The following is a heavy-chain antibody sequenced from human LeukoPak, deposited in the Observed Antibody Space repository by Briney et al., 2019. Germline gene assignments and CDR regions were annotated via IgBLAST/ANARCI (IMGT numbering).Heavy chain of an antibody. J-gene: IGHJ3*01. D-gene: IGHD1-26*01. CDR3: ARDGIVGATSSGRFLMT. Sequence: ASVKVPCKASGYTFTSYYMHWVRQAPGQGLEWMGIINPSGGSTSYAQKFQGRVTMTRDTSTSTVYMELSSLRSEDTAVYYCARDGIVGATSSGRFLMTWGQGTMVTVSS. V-gene: IGHV1-46*01. CDR1: GYTFTSYY. CDR2: INPSGGST.